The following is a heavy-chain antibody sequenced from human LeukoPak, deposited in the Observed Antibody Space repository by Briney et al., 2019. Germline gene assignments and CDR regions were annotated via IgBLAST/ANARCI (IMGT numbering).Heavy chain of an antibody. Sequence: PSETLSLTCAVYGGSFSGYYWSWIRQPAGKGLEWIGRIYISGSTNYNPSLKSRVTISADTSKNQFSLKLSSVTAADTAVYYCARGYWFYFDYWGQGTLVTVSS. V-gene: IGHV4-59*10. CDR1: GGSFSGYY. J-gene: IGHJ4*02. D-gene: IGHD2-8*02. CDR2: IYISGST. CDR3: ARGYWFYFDY.